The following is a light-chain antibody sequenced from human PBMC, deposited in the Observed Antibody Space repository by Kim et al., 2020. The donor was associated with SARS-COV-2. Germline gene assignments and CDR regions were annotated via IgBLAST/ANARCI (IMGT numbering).Light chain of an antibody. CDR1: QSVSSN. V-gene: IGKV3-15*01. Sequence: EIVMTQSPATLSVSPGERATLSCRASQSVSSNLAWYQQKPDQAPRLLIYGASTRATGIPARFSGSGSGTEFTLTISSLQSEDFAVYYCQQYNNWPPEITFGQGTRLEIK. CDR3: QQYNNWPPEIT. J-gene: IGKJ5*01. CDR2: GAS.